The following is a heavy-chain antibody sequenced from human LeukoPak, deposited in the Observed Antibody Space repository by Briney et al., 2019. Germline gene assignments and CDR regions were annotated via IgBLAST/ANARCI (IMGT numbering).Heavy chain of an antibody. Sequence: PGGSLRLSCAASGFTFSSYGMHWVRQAPGKGLEWVAVISYDGSNKYYADSVKGRFTISRDNSKNTLYLQMNSLRAEDTAVYYCAKWSTKWLRHRHDASDIWGQGTMVTVSS. V-gene: IGHV3-30*18. J-gene: IGHJ3*02. CDR1: GFTFSSYG. CDR3: AKWSTKWLRHRHDASDI. D-gene: IGHD5-12*01. CDR2: ISYDGSNK.